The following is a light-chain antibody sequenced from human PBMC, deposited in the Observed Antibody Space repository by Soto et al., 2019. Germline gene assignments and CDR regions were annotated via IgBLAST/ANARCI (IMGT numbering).Light chain of an antibody. CDR1: QSISSW. V-gene: IGKV1-5*01. CDR2: DAS. J-gene: IGKJ4*01. Sequence: DIQMTQSPSTLSASVGDRVTITCRASQSISSWLAWYQQKPGKAPKLLIYDASSLESGVPSRFSGSGSGTEFTLTFSSRRPEDLATNYGQQYNIYPLTFAEGPRWRSN. CDR3: QQYNIYPLT.